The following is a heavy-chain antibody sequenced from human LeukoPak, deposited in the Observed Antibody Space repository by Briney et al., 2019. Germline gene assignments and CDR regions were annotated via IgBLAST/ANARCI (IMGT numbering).Heavy chain of an antibody. Sequence: SVTVSCKASGGTFSSYAISWVRQAPGEGLEWMGGIIPIFGTANYAQKFQGRVTITADESTSTAYMELSSLRSEDTAVYYCARGHCSSTSCYPVYYFDYWGQGTLVTVSS. CDR1: GGTFSSYA. V-gene: IGHV1-69*13. CDR2: IIPIFGTA. J-gene: IGHJ4*02. D-gene: IGHD2-2*01. CDR3: ARGHCSSTSCYPVYYFDY.